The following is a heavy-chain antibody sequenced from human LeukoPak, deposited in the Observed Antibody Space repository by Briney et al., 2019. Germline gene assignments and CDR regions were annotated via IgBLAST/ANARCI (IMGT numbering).Heavy chain of an antibody. CDR1: GFTFSNYG. Sequence: GGSLRLSCAASGFTFSNYGMHWVRQSPGKGLEWVAVIWYDGSYKYYADSVKGRFTISRDNSNSTLYLQINSLRAEDTAVYYCARDKSTSCYYFDYWGQGALVTVSS. CDR2: IWYDGSYK. D-gene: IGHD2-2*01. CDR3: ARDKSTSCYYFDY. J-gene: IGHJ4*02. V-gene: IGHV3-33*08.